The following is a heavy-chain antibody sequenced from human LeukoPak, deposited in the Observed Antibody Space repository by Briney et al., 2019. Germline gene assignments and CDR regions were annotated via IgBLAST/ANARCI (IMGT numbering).Heavy chain of an antibody. CDR2: TYSGGST. CDR1: GFTVSSNY. CDR3: AKAEVFYYYGMDV. D-gene: IGHD1-14*01. V-gene: IGHV3-66*01. J-gene: IGHJ6*02. Sequence: GGSLRLSCAASGFTVSSNYMSWVRQAPGKGLEWVSVTYSGGSTYYADSVKGRFNISRDNSKNTLYLQMNSLRAEDTAKYYCAKAEVFYYYGMDVWGQGTTVTVSS.